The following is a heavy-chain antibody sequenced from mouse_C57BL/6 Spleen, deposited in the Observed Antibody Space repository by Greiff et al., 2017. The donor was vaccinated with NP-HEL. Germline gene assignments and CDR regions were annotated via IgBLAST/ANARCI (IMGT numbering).Heavy chain of an antibody. V-gene: IGHV1-81*01. CDR1: GYTFTSYG. D-gene: IGHD1-1*01. CDR2: IYPRSGNT. CDR3: ARYGYYGYFDY. J-gene: IGHJ2*01. Sequence: VQLQQSGAELARPGASVKLSCKASGYTFTSYGISWAKQRTGQGLEWIGEIYPRSGNTYYNEKFKGKATLTADKSSSTAYMELRSRTSEDSAVYFCARYGYYGYFDYWGQGTTLTVSS.